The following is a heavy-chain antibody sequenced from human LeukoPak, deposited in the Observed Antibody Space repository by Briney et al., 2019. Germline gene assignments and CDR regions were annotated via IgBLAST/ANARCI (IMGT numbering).Heavy chain of an antibody. CDR1: GYLLTSYW. D-gene: IGHD3-10*01. J-gene: IGHJ4*02. V-gene: IGHV5-51*01. CDR2: IYPSDSDT. Sequence: GESLKISFKGSGYLLTSYWIAWVRQLPGKGLEWMGIIYPSDSDTRYSPSFEGQVTISVDKSISTVYLQWSSLRASDTAMYYCARYYGSGAGYWGQGTLVTVSS. CDR3: ARYYGSGAGY.